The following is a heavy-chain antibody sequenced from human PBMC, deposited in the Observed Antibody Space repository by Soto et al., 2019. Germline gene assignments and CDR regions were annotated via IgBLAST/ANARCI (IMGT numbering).Heavy chain of an antibody. J-gene: IGHJ6*03. CDR2: IKQDGSEK. Sequence: GGSLRLSCAASGFTFSSYWMSWVRQAPGKGLEWVANIKQDGSEKYYVDSVKGRFTISRDNAKNSLYLQMNSLRAEDTAVYYCARVAGDGYGGYYYYMDVWGKGTTVTVSS. D-gene: IGHD5-12*01. CDR3: ARVAGDGYGGYYYYMDV. V-gene: IGHV3-7*05. CDR1: GFTFSSYW.